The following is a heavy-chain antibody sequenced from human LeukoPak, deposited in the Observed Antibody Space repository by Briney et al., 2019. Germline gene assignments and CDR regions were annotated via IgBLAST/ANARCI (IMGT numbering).Heavy chain of an antibody. V-gene: IGHV3-11*03. Sequence: GGSLRLSCAASGFSFSEYYMSWIRQAPGKGLEWVSCISSGSSYTNYTDSVKGRFTISGDNAKRSLYLQMNSLTAEDTAVYYCARSGGTYGWFDPWGQGTLVTVSS. J-gene: IGHJ5*02. CDR1: GFSFSEYY. CDR2: ISSGSSYT. D-gene: IGHD1-26*01. CDR3: ARSGGTYGWFDP.